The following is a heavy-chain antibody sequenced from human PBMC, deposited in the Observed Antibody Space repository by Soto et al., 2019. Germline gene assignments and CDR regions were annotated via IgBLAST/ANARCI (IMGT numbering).Heavy chain of an antibody. D-gene: IGHD3-9*01. Sequence: EVQLVESGGGLVQPGRSLRLSCAASGFTFDDYAMHWVRQAPGKGLEWVSGISWNSVTIGYADSVKGRFTISRDNAKNSLYLQMNSLRTEDTALYYGAKARGRNDILGSYHDWGQGTLVTVSS. CDR1: GFTFDDYA. J-gene: IGHJ4*02. V-gene: IGHV3-9*01. CDR3: AKARGRNDILGSYHD. CDR2: ISWNSVTI.